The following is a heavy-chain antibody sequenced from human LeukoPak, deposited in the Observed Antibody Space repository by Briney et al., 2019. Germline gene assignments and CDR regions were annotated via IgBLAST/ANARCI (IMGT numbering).Heavy chain of an antibody. J-gene: IGHJ5*02. CDR1: GYTFTGYY. D-gene: IGHD3-10*01. CDR2: INPNSGNT. Sequence: GASVKVSCKASGYTFTGYYMHWVRQAPGHGLEWMGWINPNSGNTGYAQKFQGRVTMTRNTSISTAYMELSSLRSEDTAVYYCARGSILLWFGELLGTNWFDPWGQGTLVTVSS. CDR3: ARGSILLWFGELLGTNWFDP. V-gene: IGHV1-8*02.